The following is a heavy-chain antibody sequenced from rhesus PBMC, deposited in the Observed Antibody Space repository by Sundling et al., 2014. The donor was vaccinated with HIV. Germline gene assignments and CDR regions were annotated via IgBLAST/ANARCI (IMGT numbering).Heavy chain of an antibody. Sequence: QVQLQESGPGLVKPSETLSLTCAVSGDSISTSYWNWIRQSPGKGLEWIGYIGGTSGLTYYHPSLESRVTISTDTSKNQFSLKLGSVTAADTAVYFCAREGAYGGRSFDSWGQGVLVTVSS. CDR1: GDSISTSY. V-gene: IGHV4-165*02. D-gene: IGHD6-19*01. J-gene: IGHJ4*01. CDR2: IGGTSGLT. CDR3: AREGAYGGRSFDS.